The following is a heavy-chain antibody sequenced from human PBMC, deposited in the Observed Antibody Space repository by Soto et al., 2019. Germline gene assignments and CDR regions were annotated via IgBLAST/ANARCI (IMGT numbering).Heavy chain of an antibody. CDR2: IHHSGTT. V-gene: IGHV4-39*01. Sequence: SETMSLTCNVSDDSMRSSSYYWGWIRQPPGKGLEWIGSIHHSGTTYRVASLQSRVTMSADTSKNQISLRLSSVTTADTAMYYCARGIYDFWSGFYGLDVWGQGAPVTVSS. CDR1: DDSMRSSSYY. J-gene: IGHJ6*01. D-gene: IGHD3-3*01. CDR3: ARGIYDFWSGFYGLDV.